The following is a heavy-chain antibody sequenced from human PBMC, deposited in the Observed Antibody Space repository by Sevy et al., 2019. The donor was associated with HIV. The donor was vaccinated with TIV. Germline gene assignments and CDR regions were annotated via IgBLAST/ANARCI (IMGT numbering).Heavy chain of an antibody. Sequence: GGSLRLSCAASGFTFSSYWMSWVRQAPGKGLEWVGRIKSKIDGATRDFAAPVKGRFAISRDDSKNTLYLQMNSLKTEDTAVYYCTAGVGTSDFDYWGRGVLVTVSS. D-gene: IGHD1-26*01. J-gene: IGHJ4*02. CDR3: TAGVGTSDFDY. V-gene: IGHV3-15*01. CDR2: IKSKIDGATR. CDR1: GFTFSSYW.